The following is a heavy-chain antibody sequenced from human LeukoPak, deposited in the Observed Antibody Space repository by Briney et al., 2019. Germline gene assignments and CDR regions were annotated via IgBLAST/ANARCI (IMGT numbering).Heavy chain of an antibody. J-gene: IGHJ4*02. CDR1: GFTFSSYA. CDR2: ISFDGRHK. D-gene: IGHD3-22*01. Sequence: GGSLRLSCVASGFTFSSYALHWVRQAPDKGLEWVAVISFDGRHKYYADSVKGRFTISRDNSKNTLYLQMNSLRAEDTAVYYCAKGPIVVVIDLHFDYWGQGTLVAVSS. CDR3: AKGPIVVVIDLHFDY. V-gene: IGHV3-30*04.